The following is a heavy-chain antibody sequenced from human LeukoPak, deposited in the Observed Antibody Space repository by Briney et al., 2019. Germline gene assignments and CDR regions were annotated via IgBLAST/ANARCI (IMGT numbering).Heavy chain of an antibody. CDR3: ARDLRPNYGDLFDY. CDR1: GFTFSSYW. D-gene: IGHD4-17*01. J-gene: IGHJ4*02. Sequence: PGGSLSLSCAASGFTFSSYWISWVRQAPGKGLEWVANIKQDGSEKYYVDSVKGRFTISRDNAKNSLYLQMNSLRAEGTAVYYCARDLRPNYGDLFDYWGQGTLVTVSS. CDR2: IKQDGSEK. V-gene: IGHV3-7*01.